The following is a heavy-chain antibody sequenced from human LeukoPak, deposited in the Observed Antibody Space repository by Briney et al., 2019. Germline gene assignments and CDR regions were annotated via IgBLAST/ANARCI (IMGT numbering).Heavy chain of an antibody. D-gene: IGHD1-1*01. J-gene: IGHJ4*02. Sequence: GESLQISYQGSRYCFTSYWNGWVRQKPGKGREWTGIIYPGDSDTRYSPSSHGQATISADKSISNAYLQWSSLQASDTALYYGARVNWNGGSRCDYWGQGTLVAVCS. CDR2: IYPGDSDT. CDR1: RYCFTSYW. CDR3: ARVNWNGGSRCDY. V-gene: IGHV5-51*01.